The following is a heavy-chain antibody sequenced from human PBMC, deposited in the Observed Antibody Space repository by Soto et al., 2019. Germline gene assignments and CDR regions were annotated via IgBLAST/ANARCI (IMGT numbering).Heavy chain of an antibody. CDR2: MNLNSGNT. V-gene: IGHV1-8*01. CDR3: AGAKTFYGMDV. J-gene: IGHJ6*02. CDR1: GYTFTSYD. Sequence: QVQLVQSGAEVKKPGASVKVSCKASGYTFTSYDINWVRQATGQGLEWMGWMNLNSGNTGYAQKLQGRVTMTRNTSIRTAYMELSRLRSDDSAVYYCAGAKTFYGMDVWRQGPTVTVSS.